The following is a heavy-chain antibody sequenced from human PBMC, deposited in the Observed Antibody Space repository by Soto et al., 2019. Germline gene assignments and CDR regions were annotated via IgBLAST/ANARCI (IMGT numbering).Heavy chain of an antibody. CDR1: GYTFTSYG. CDR3: ARAIAAAGNHAVDY. Sequence: ASVKVSCKASGYTFTSYGISWVRQAPGQGLEWMGIINPSGGSTSYAQKFQGRVTMTRDTSTSTVYMELSSLTSEDTAVYYCARAIAAAGNHAVDYWGQGTLVTVSS. J-gene: IGHJ4*02. CDR2: INPSGGST. D-gene: IGHD6-13*01. V-gene: IGHV1-46*01.